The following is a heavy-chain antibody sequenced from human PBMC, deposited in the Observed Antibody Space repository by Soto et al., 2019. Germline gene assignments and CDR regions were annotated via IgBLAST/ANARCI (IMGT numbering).Heavy chain of an antibody. V-gene: IGHV1-8*01. CDR2: VNPDTGDT. D-gene: IGHD2-15*01. CDR3: VRQSGGASTPGDDY. J-gene: IGHJ4*02. Sequence: QVQLVQCGAEVKKPGASVKVSCTASGYTFVAFDIAWVRQSARQRLEGVGWVNPDTGDTDYKREFQGRLSMTRDNSINTVDMELSSLTPDDTAMYFCVRQSGGASTPGDDYWGQGTLVTVS. CDR1: GYTFVAFD.